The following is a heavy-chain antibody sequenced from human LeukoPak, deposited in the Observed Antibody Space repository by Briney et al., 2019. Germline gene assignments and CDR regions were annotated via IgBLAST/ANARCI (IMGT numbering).Heavy chain of an antibody. D-gene: IGHD1-14*01. CDR3: AASGAPFPMDV. Sequence: PSVTLSLTCTVSGGSISSYYWSWIRQPPGKGLEWIGYIYYSGSTNYNPSLKSRVTISVDTSKNQFSLKLSSVTAADTAVYYCAASGAPFPMDVWGKGTTVTVSS. CDR1: GGSISSYY. J-gene: IGHJ6*03. CDR2: IYYSGST. V-gene: IGHV4-59*08.